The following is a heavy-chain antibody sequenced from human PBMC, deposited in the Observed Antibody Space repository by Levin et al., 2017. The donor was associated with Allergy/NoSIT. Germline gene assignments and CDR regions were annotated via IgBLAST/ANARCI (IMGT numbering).Heavy chain of an antibody. D-gene: IGHD3-10*01. J-gene: IGHJ3*02. V-gene: IGHV3-11*03. CDR2: ISSSSSYT. CDR3: ARSQRPVLLWFGELHGKNDAFDI. CDR1: GFTFSDYY. Sequence: GGSLRLSCAASGFTFSDYYMSWIRQAPGKGLEWVSYISSSSSYTNYADSVKGRFTISRDNAKNSLYLQMNSLRAEDTAVYYCARSQRPVLLWFGELHGKNDAFDIWGQGTMVTVSS.